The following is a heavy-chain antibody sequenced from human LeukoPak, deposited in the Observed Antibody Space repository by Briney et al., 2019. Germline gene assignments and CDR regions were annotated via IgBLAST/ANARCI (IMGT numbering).Heavy chain of an antibody. V-gene: IGHV1-69*05. J-gene: IGHJ4*02. CDR2: IIPIFGTA. D-gene: IGHD6-13*01. CDR3: AREKSSSWYYFDY. CDR1: GGTFSSYA. Sequence: SVKVSCKASGGTFSSYAISGVRQAPGQGLEWMGGIIPIFGTANYAQKFQGTVTITTDESTSTAYMELSSLRSEDTAVYYCAREKSSSWYYFDYWGQGTLVTVSS.